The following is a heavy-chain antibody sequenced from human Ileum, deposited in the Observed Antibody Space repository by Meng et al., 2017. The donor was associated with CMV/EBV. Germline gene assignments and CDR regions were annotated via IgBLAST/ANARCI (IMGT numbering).Heavy chain of an antibody. CDR1: FRDYY. Sequence: FRDYYMPWLRQAPGKGLEWVSSISASGTTIYYADSVKGRFTISRDNAKNSLYLQMNSLRAEDTAVYYCARDRRHYGDSSGYGSLDYWGQGTLVTVSS. CDR2: ISASGTTI. V-gene: IGHV3-11*04. CDR3: ARDRRHYGDSSGYGSLDY. D-gene: IGHD3-22*01. J-gene: IGHJ4*02.